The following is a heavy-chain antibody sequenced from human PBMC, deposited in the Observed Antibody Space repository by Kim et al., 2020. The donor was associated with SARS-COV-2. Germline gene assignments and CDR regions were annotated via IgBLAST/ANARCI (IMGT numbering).Heavy chain of an antibody. Sequence: GGSLRLSCAASGFTFSGYLMSWVRRAPGKGLEWVSTITGSGDITYHADSVKGRFIISRDNAKSALYLQMNSLRAEDTARYYCAKDVRRTIVVVPAAMDPWGQGTLVTVSS. D-gene: IGHD2-2*01. V-gene: IGHV3-23*01. J-gene: IGHJ5*02. CDR2: ITGSGDIT. CDR3: AKDVRRTIVVVPAAMDP. CDR1: GFTFSGYL.